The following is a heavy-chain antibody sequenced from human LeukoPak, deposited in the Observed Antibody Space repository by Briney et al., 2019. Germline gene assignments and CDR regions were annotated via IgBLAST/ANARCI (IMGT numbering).Heavy chain of an antibody. J-gene: IGHJ4*02. CDR1: GYTFTSYG. Sequence: ASVKVSCKASGYTFTSYGINWVRQATGQGLEWMGWMNPNSGNTGYAQKFQGRVTMTRNTSISTAYMELSSLRSEDTAVYYCARVPYYYGLGTPRYLDYWGQGTLVTVSS. CDR2: MNPNSGNT. V-gene: IGHV1-8*01. D-gene: IGHD3-10*01. CDR3: ARVPYYYGLGTPRYLDY.